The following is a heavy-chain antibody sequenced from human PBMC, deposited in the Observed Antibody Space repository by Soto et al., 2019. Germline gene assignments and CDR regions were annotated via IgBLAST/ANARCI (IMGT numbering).Heavy chain of an antibody. CDR1: GFTFSSYW. V-gene: IGHV3-7*01. Sequence: GSLSLSCAASGFTFSSYWMSWVRQAPGKGLEWVANIKQDGSEKYYVDSVKGRFTISRDNAKNSLYLQMNSLRAEDTAVYYCARDGYCTNGVCYIRAYYYYYMDVWGKGTTVTVSS. CDR2: IKQDGSEK. D-gene: IGHD2-8*01. CDR3: ARDGYCTNGVCYIRAYYYYYMDV. J-gene: IGHJ6*03.